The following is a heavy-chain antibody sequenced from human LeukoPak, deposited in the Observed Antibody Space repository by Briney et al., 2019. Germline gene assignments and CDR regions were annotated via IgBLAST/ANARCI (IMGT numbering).Heavy chain of an antibody. D-gene: IGHD5-24*01. J-gene: IGHJ5*02. V-gene: IGHV4-39*01. CDR2: IYYSGST. CDR1: GGSISSSSYY. CDR3: ARHHQTRYNYIGWFDP. Sequence: KPSETLSLTCTVSGGSISSSSYYWGWIRQPPGKGLEWIGSIYYSGSTYYNPSLKSRVTISVDTSKNQFSLKLSSVTAADTAVYYCARHHQTRYNYIGWFDPWGQGTLVTVSS.